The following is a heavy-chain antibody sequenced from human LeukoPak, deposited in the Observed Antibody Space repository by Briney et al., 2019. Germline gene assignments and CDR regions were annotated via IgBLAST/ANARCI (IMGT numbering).Heavy chain of an antibody. Sequence: SETLSLTCAVYGGSFSGYYWSWIRQPPGKGLEWIGEINHSGSTNYNPSLKSRVTISVDTSKNQFSLKLSSMTAADTAVYYCAQSYYGDYVWSAFDIWGQGTMVTVSS. D-gene: IGHD4-17*01. CDR2: INHSGST. V-gene: IGHV4-34*01. CDR1: GGSFSGYY. CDR3: AQSYYGDYVWSAFDI. J-gene: IGHJ3*02.